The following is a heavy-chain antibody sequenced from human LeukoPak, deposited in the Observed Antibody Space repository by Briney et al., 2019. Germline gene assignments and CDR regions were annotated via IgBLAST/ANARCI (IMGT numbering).Heavy chain of an antibody. CDR2: ISSSSYI. V-gene: IGHV3-21*01. Sequence: GGSLRLSCAASGFTFSSYSMNWVRQAPGKGLEWVSSISSSSYIYYADSVKGRFTISRDNSKNTLYLQMNSLRAEDTAVYYCARDRGYDSLDYWGQGTLVTVSS. D-gene: IGHD5-12*01. CDR3: ARDRGYDSLDY. J-gene: IGHJ4*02. CDR1: GFTFSSYS.